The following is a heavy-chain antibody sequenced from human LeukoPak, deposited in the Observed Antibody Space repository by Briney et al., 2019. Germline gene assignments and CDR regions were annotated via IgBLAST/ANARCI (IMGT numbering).Heavy chain of an antibody. Sequence: ASVKVSCKASGYTFTGYYMHWVRQAPGQGLEWMGWINPNSGGTNYAQKFQGRVTMTTDTSTSTAYMELRSLRSDDTAVYYCARDKTVTHRDAFDLWGRGTLVTVSS. CDR2: INPNSGGT. CDR3: ARDKTVTHRDAFDL. D-gene: IGHD4-17*01. V-gene: IGHV1-2*02. CDR1: GYTFTGYY. J-gene: IGHJ2*01.